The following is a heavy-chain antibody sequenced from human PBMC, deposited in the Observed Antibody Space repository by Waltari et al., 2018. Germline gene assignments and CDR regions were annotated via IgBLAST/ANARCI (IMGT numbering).Heavy chain of an antibody. J-gene: IGHJ6*03. Sequence: QVQLVQSGAEVKKPGASVKVSCKASGYTFTSYGISWVRPAPGQGLAWMGRISAYNGNTNYAQKLQGRVTMTTDTSTSTAYMELRSLRSDDTAVYYCARWGGDIVVVPAASLDYYYYMDVWGKGTTVTVSS. D-gene: IGHD2-2*01. CDR3: ARWGGDIVVVPAASLDYYYYMDV. V-gene: IGHV1-18*01. CDR1: GYTFTSYG. CDR2: ISAYNGNT.